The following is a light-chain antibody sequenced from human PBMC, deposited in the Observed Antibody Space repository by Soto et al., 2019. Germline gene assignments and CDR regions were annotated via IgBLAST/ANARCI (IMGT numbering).Light chain of an antibody. CDR3: QQRSNWLT. J-gene: IGKJ4*01. Sequence: ETVLTQSPATLSLSPGERATLSCRPSQRISSYLAWYQHKPGQSPRLLVYDASKRAPGIPARYSGSGSGTDFTLTISSLEPEDFAVYYCQQRSNWLTFGGGTKVDIK. CDR1: QRISSY. V-gene: IGKV3-11*01. CDR2: DAS.